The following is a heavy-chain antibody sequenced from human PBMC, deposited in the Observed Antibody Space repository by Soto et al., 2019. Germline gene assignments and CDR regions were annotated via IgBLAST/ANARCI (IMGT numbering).Heavy chain of an antibody. V-gene: IGHV4-4*02. CDR2: IYHSGST. CDR1: GGSISSSNW. J-gene: IGHJ3*02. CDR3: ARRTYYYDSSGYRGYAFDI. Sequence: QVQLQESGPGLVKPSGTLSLTCAVSGGSISSSNWWSWVRQPPGKGLEWIGEIYHSGSTNYNPSLKSRVTISVDKSKNQFFLKLSSVTAADTAVYYCARRTYYYDSSGYRGYAFDIWGQGTMVTVSS. D-gene: IGHD3-22*01.